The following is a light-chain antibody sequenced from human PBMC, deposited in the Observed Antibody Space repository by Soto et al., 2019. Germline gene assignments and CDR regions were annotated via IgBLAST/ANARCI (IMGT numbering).Light chain of an antibody. J-gene: IGKJ1*01. Sequence: EIVLTQSPGTLSLSPGERATLSCRASQSVSSSYLAWYKQKPGQAPRLLIYGASSRATGIPDRFSGSGSGTDFTLTISRLEPEDFAVYYCQQYGSSPTWTFGQGTKVEIK. CDR3: QQYGSSPTWT. V-gene: IGKV3-20*01. CDR1: QSVSSSY. CDR2: GAS.